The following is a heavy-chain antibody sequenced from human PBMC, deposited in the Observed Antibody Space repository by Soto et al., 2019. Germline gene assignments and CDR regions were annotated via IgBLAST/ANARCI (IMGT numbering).Heavy chain of an antibody. CDR3: ARRPSDSFGMDV. CDR2: TYYRSNWYT. V-gene: IGHV6-1*01. D-gene: IGHD2-2*01. Sequence: SQTLSLTCAISGDSVSSNNAAWNWIRLSPSRGLEWLGGTYYRSNWYTDYAASVKSRISIDPDTSRNQFSLQLNSVIPEDSAVCYCARRPSDSFGMDVWGQGATVAVSS. CDR1: GDSVSSNNAA. J-gene: IGHJ6*02.